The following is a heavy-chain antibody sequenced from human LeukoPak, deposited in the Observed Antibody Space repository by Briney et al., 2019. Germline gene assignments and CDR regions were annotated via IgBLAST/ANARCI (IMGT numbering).Heavy chain of an antibody. V-gene: IGHV3-23*01. Sequence: PGGSLRLSCAASGFTFSSYAMSWVRQAPGKGLEWVSAISGSGGSTYYADSVKGRFTISRDNSKNTRYLQMNSLRAEDTAVYYCAKYGSSSSERNFDYWGQGTLVTVSS. CDR3: AKYGSSSSERNFDY. CDR2: ISGSGGST. CDR1: GFTFSSYA. J-gene: IGHJ4*02. D-gene: IGHD6-6*01.